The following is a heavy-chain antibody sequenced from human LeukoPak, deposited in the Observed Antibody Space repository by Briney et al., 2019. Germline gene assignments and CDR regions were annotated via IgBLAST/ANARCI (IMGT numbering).Heavy chain of an antibody. J-gene: IGHJ4*02. CDR2: IKRDGSEK. V-gene: IGHV3-7*03. D-gene: IGHD6-19*01. CDR1: GFTFSSYW. Sequence: GGSLRLSCAASGFTFSSYWMTWVRQAPGKGLEWVANIKRDGSEKHYVDSVKGRFTISRDNAKNSLYLQMNSLRAEDTGVYYCDGGTGWVSNLGGGQGTLVIVSS. CDR3: DGGTGWVSNLG.